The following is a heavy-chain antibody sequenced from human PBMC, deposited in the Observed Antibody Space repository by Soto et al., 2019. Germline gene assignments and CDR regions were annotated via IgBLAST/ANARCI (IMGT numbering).Heavy chain of an antibody. V-gene: IGHV4-4*02. J-gene: IGHJ4*02. CDR3: ARLLSYDYVWGSYRAPYYFDY. D-gene: IGHD3-16*02. Sequence: QVQLQESGPGLVKPSGTLSLTCAVSGGSISSSNWWSWVRQPPGKGLEWIGKIYHRGSTNYNPSLKSRVTISVDKSKNQFSLKLSSVTAADTAVYYCARLLSYDYVWGSYRAPYYFDYWGQGTLVTVSS. CDR1: GGSISSSNW. CDR2: IYHRGST.